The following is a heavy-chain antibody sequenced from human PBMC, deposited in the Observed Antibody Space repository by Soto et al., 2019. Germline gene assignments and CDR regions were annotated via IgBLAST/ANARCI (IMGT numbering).Heavy chain of an antibody. CDR1: GFTVSSNY. J-gene: IGHJ6*02. Sequence: EVQLVESGGGLIQPGGSLRLSCAASGFTVSSNYMSWVRQAPGKGLEWVSVIYSGGSTYYADSVKGRFTISRDNSKNTLYLQMNSLRAEDTAVYYCARGGSYPYYYYGMDVWGQGTTVTVSS. CDR2: IYSGGST. D-gene: IGHD1-26*01. CDR3: ARGGSYPYYYYGMDV. V-gene: IGHV3-53*01.